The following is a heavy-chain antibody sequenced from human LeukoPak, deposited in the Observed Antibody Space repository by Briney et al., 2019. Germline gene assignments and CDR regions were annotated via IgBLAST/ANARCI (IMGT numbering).Heavy chain of an antibody. D-gene: IGHD5-18*01. CDR2: ISAYNGNT. Sequence: GASVKVSCKASGYTFTSYGIGWVRQAPGQGLEWMGWISAYNGNTNYAQKLQGRVTMTTDTSTSTAYMELRSLRSDDTAVYYCARGLDTAMVTSFDYWGQGTLVTVSS. CDR3: ARGLDTAMVTSFDY. J-gene: IGHJ4*02. V-gene: IGHV1-18*01. CDR1: GYTFTSYG.